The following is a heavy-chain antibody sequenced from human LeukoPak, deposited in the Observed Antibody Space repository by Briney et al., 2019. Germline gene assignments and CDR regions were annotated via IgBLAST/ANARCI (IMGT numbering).Heavy chain of an antibody. CDR1: AFTFSNYW. CDR3: ARDARTRGGDY. Sequence: PGGSLRLSCAASAFTFSNYWMSWVRQAPGKGLEWVANIKPDGSGKYYVDSVKGRFTISRDNAKNSLFLQMNSLRAEDTAVYYCARDARTRGGDYWGQGTLVTVSS. J-gene: IGHJ4*02. CDR2: IKPDGSGK. V-gene: IGHV3-7*01.